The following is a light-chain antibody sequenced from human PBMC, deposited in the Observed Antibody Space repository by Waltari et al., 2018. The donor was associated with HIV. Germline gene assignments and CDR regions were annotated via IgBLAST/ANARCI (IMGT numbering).Light chain of an antibody. J-gene: IGLJ3*02. V-gene: IGLV3-25*03. CDR2: KDT. Sequence: SYELTQPPSVSVSPGQTARITCSGDALPKQYAYWYQQKPGQAPGLVIYKDTERPSGIPERFSGSSSGTTVTLTISGVQAEDEADYYCQSPDSSGPWVFGGGTKLTVL. CDR1: ALPKQY. CDR3: QSPDSSGPWV.